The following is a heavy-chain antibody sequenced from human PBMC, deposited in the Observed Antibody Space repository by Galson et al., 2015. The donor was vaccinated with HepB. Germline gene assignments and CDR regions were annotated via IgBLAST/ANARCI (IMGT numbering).Heavy chain of an antibody. CDR2: ISYDGSNQ. V-gene: IGHV3-30-3*01. D-gene: IGHD2-2*01. CDR1: GFTFSYHA. CDR3: ARDISTFCSSISCYDSAFDI. J-gene: IGHJ3*02. Sequence: SLRLSCAASGFTFSYHAIHWVRQAPGKGLEWVAVISYDGSNQYYADSVKGRFTISRDNSKNSLFLQMNSLRADDTAVYYCARDISTFCSSISCYDSAFDIWGQGTMVIVSS.